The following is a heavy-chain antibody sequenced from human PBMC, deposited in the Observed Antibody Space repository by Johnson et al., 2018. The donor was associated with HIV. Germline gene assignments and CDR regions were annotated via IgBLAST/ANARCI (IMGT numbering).Heavy chain of an antibody. J-gene: IGHJ3*02. CDR2: ISYDGSNK. D-gene: IGHD6-6*01. V-gene: IGHV3-30*04. CDR1: GFTFSNYA. Sequence: VQLVESGGGVVQPGRSLRLSCAASGFTFSNYAMHWVRQAPGKGLEWVAVISYDGSNKYYADSVKGRFTISRDNSKNTLYLQMNSLRAEDTAVYYCARERPAYSSSSSHAFDIWGQGTMVTVSS. CDR3: ARERPAYSSSSSHAFDI.